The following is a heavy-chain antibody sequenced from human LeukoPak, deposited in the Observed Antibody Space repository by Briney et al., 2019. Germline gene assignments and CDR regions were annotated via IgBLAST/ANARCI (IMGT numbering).Heavy chain of an antibody. D-gene: IGHD1-26*01. CDR2: MYYSGST. CDR3: ARRLSGSYFVAFDY. Sequence: SETLSLTCTVSGGSISGYYWSWIRQPPGKGLEWIGYMYYSGSTNYSPSLKSRVTMSVDTSKNQFSLKLSSVTAADTAVYYCARRLSGSYFVAFDYWGQGTLVTVSS. J-gene: IGHJ4*02. V-gene: IGHV4-59*08. CDR1: GGSISGYY.